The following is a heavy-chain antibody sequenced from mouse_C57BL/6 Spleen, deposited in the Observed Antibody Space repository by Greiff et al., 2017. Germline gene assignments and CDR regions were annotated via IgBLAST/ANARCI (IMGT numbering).Heavy chain of an antibody. CDR3: ATYDYDTHWYFDV. D-gene: IGHD2-4*01. Sequence: EVQLQQSGAELVKPGASVKLSCTASGFNIKDYYMHWVKQRTEQGLEWIGRIDPEDGETKYAPKFKGKATITADTSSNTAYLHLSSLTSEDTADYCCATYDYDTHWYFDVWGTGTTVTVSS. V-gene: IGHV14-2*01. J-gene: IGHJ1*03. CDR2: IDPEDGET. CDR1: GFNIKDYY.